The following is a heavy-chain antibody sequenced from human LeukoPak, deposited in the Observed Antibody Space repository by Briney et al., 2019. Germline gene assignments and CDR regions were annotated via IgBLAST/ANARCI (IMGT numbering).Heavy chain of an antibody. V-gene: IGHV4-59*01. CDR1: GGSIGSYY. CDR2: IYDSGST. D-gene: IGHD2/OR15-2a*01. J-gene: IGHJ4*02. Sequence: SETLSLTCTVFGGSIGSYYWTWIRQAPGKGLEWIGYIYDSGSTKYNPSLKSRVTISVDTSKNHFSLQLSSVTAADTAVYYCARYFAGGYYFDYWGQGTLVTVSS. CDR3: ARYFAGGYYFDY.